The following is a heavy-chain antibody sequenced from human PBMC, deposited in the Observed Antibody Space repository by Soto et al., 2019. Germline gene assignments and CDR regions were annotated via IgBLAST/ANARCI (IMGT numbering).Heavy chain of an antibody. Sequence: QVQPVESGGGVVQPGRSLRLSCAASGFTFSSYAMHWVRQAPGKGLEWVAVISYDGSNKYYADSVKGRFTISRDNSKNTLYLQMNSLRAEDTAVYYCARTEGELPYYWGQGTLVTVSS. J-gene: IGHJ4*02. CDR3: ARTEGELPYY. CDR2: ISYDGSNK. V-gene: IGHV3-30-3*01. CDR1: GFTFSSYA. D-gene: IGHD1-26*01.